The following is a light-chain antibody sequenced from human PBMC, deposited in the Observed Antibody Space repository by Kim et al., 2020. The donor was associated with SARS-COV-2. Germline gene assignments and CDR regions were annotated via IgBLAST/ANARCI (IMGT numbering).Light chain of an antibody. V-gene: IGLV6-57*03. CDR3: QAYALNHWV. CDR2: QNN. CDR1: SSTIAGNY. Sequence: GKTVTISCTRSSSTIAGNYVYWYQQRPGTAPKPLLYQNNHRPSEVPDRFSGSIASSSTSPSITMSRSEDEAESDYVGQAYALNHWVFGAGTQLTVL. J-gene: IGLJ3*02.